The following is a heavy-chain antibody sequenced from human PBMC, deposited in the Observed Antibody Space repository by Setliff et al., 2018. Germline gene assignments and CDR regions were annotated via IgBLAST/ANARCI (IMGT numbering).Heavy chain of an antibody. CDR1: GLRFSDAW. Sequence: PGGSLRLSCAVSGLRFSDAWVSWVRQAPGKGVEWAGRIKSYGSGGTIDYAAPVEGRFTISRDESKRTLYLQMNSLKNEDTALYYSMSTPSGTYCTYYYYNNMGGWDKGTRGTVSS. J-gene: IGHJ6*03. CDR3: MSTPSGTYCTYYYYNNMGG. V-gene: IGHV3-15*01. CDR2: IKSYGSGGTI. D-gene: IGHD3-10*01.